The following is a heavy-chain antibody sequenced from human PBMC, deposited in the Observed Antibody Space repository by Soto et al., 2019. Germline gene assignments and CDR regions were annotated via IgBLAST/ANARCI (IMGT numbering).Heavy chain of an antibody. Sequence: QVQLVESGGGLVKPGGSLRLSCAASGFTFNDYYMSWVRQAPGKGLEWVSYIRGSGSNKYYADSVKGRFTISRDNTKNSLYLQMNSLRAEDTAVYYCARVQIAERYYGMDVWGQGTTVTVSS. CDR2: IRGSGSNK. J-gene: IGHJ6*02. CDR1: GFTFNDYY. CDR3: ARVQIAERYYGMDV. D-gene: IGHD3-22*01. V-gene: IGHV3-11*01.